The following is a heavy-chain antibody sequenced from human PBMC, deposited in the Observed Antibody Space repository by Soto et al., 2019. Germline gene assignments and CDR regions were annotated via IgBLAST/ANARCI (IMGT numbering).Heavy chain of an antibody. Sequence: EVQLLQSGAEVKKPGATVKISCKVSGYTFTDYYMHWVQQAPGKGLEWMGFIDPEDGETISAETFQGRLTITEDTPIDTAYMELSSLTSEDTAVYYCATQSRSTGGISGSWGQGSLVTVSS. CDR2: IDPEDGET. J-gene: IGHJ5*02. CDR1: GYTFTDYY. V-gene: IGHV1-69-2*01. D-gene: IGHD3-3*01. CDR3: ATQSRSTGGISGS.